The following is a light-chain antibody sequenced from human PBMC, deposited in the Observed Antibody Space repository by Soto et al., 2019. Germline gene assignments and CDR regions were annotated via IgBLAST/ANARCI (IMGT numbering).Light chain of an antibody. Sequence: QSVLTQPPSVSGAPGQRVTISCTGTSSDAGSYNLVSWYQHHPGKAPKLMIYEGSKRPSGVSHRFSGSKSGNTASLTISGVQAEDEADYYCCSYANSGTFFVVFGGGTKLTVL. CDR1: SSDAGSYNL. J-gene: IGLJ2*01. V-gene: IGLV2-23*03. CDR2: EGS. CDR3: CSYANSGTFFVV.